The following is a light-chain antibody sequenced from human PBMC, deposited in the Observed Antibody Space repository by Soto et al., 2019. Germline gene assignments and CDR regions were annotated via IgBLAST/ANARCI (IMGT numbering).Light chain of an antibody. CDR2: LEGSGDY. CDR1: SGHSGYI. Sequence: QLVLTQSSSASASLGSSVRLTCTLSSGHSGYIIAWHQQQPGKAPRYLMKLEGSGDYNKGSDVPDRFSGSSSGTDRYLTISNLQFADEADYYCETWDTNIWVFGGGTKLTVL. J-gene: IGLJ3*02. CDR3: ETWDTNIWV. V-gene: IGLV4-60*02.